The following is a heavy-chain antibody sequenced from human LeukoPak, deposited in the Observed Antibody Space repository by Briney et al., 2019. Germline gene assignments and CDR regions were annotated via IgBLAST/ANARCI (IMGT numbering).Heavy chain of an antibody. D-gene: IGHD3-10*01. CDR1: GFTFGGWV. V-gene: IGHV3-48*03. CDR2: VSRCLSTI. J-gene: IGHJ3*02. Sequence: GGSLRLSRAISGFTFGGWVLTWVRPAPGKGVEWVSYVSRCLSTIYYAASVMGRFTTSRNSAKNSLYVQMNTQSCEHTAVYYCARVATWVRVPLDALDIWGQGTMVSVSS. CDR3: ARVATWVRVPLDALDI.